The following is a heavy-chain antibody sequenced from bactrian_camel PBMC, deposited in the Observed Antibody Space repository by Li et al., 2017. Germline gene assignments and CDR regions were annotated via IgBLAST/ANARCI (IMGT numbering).Heavy chain of an antibody. CDR2: IGRDGIT. Sequence: HVQLVESGGDSVQPGGSLRLSCAVAGYTNSWKYMAWFRQVPGKEREGVACIGRDGITMYSDSVKGRFTISKDNAMNTLYLQMDSLKPEDSAMYYCARSRFVFRG. V-gene: IGHV3S53*01. CDR1: GYTNSWKY. D-gene: IGHD5*01.